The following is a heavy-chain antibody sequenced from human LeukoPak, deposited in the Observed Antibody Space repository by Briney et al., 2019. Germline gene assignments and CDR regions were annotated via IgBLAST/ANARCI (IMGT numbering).Heavy chain of an antibody. D-gene: IGHD3-10*01. V-gene: IGHV3-48*02. CDR1: GFTFSSYS. Sequence: GRSLRLSCAASGFTFSSYSMNWVRQAPGKGLEWVSYISSSSSTIYYADSARGRFSISRDNAKNSVYLQMNSLRDEDTAVYYCARDRWFGESRYFDYWGQGTLVTVSS. J-gene: IGHJ4*02. CDR3: ARDRWFGESRYFDY. CDR2: ISSSSSTI.